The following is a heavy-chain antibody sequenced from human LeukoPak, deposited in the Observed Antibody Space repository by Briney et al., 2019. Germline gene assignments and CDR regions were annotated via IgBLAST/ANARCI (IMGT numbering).Heavy chain of an antibody. CDR3: AKAPGDPYAFDI. J-gene: IGHJ3*02. V-gene: IGHV3-21*01. CDR2: ISSSSSYI. CDR1: GFTFSSYS. D-gene: IGHD7-27*01. Sequence: GGSLRLSCAASGFTFSSYSMNWVRQAPGKGLEWVSSISSSSSYIYYADSVKGRFTISRDNSKNTLYLQMNSLRAEDTAVYYCAKAPGDPYAFDIWGQGTMVTVSS.